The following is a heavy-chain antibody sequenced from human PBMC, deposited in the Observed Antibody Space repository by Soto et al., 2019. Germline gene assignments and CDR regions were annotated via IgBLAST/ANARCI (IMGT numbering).Heavy chain of an antibody. CDR1: GYTFSSYD. V-gene: IGHV1-8*01. J-gene: IGHJ4*02. CDR3: ARRARVGRQLWLPFDY. CDR2: VNPQSGNT. D-gene: IGHD5-18*01. Sequence: QVQLVQSGAEVRKPGASVKVSCKGSGYTFSSYDINWVRQASGQGLEWMGWVNPQSGNTGYAQKFQGRVTMTRDFFIDTVYRELSSLPSEDTAVYYCARRARVGRQLWLPFDYWAQGTLVTVSS.